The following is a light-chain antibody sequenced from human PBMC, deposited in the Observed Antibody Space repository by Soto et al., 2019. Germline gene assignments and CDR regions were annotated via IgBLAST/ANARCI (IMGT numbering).Light chain of an antibody. CDR1: QSVSSK. V-gene: IGKV3-15*01. J-gene: IGKJ5*01. CDR2: GAS. Sequence: EIVMTQSPATLSVSPGERAALSFRASQSVSSKLAWYQQKPGQAPRLLIYGASTRATGVPARFSGSGSGTEFTLTISSLQSEDFAVYYCQQYNNWPRTFGQGTRLEI. CDR3: QQYNNWPRT.